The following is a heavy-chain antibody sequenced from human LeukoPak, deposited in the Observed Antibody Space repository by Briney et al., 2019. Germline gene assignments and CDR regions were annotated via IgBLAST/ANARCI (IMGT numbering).Heavy chain of an antibody. J-gene: IGHJ4*02. D-gene: IGHD6-6*01. CDR1: EFPFRNYA. V-gene: IGHV3-23*01. CDR2: ISDSGGDI. CDR3: ARGSSSSRPYFFDY. Sequence: RTGGSLRLSCAASEFPFRNYAMSWVRQAPGKGLEWVSAISDSGGDIYHADSVKGRFAISRDNSKNTLYLQMYSLRVEDTAVYYCARGSSSSRPYFFDYGGQGTLVTVSS.